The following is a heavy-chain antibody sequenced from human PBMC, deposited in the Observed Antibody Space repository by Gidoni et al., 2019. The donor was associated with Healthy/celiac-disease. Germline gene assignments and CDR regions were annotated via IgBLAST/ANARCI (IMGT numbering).Heavy chain of an antibody. V-gene: IGHV4-39*07. CDR1: GGSISSSSYY. Sequence: QLQLQESGPGLVKPSETLSLTCTVSGGSISSSSYYWGWIRQPPGKGLEWIGSIYYSGSTYYNPSLKSRVTISVDTSKNQFSLKLSSVTAADTAVYYCAREEYSGSYSVKGDYFDYWGQGTLVTVSS. J-gene: IGHJ4*02. D-gene: IGHD1-26*01. CDR3: AREEYSGSYSVKGDYFDY. CDR2: IYYSGST.